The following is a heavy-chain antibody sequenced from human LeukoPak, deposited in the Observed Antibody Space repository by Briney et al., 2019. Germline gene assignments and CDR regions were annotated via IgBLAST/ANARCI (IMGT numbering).Heavy chain of an antibody. CDR2: ISGSGGST. V-gene: IGHV3-23*01. CDR1: GLTFKSYG. Sequence: GGSLRLSCAASGLTFKSYGMSWVRPAPGQGLEWVSGISGSGGSTYYADSVKGRFTISRDNSKNTLYLQVNSLRAEDTDIYYCAKSQISSGWYDYWGQGTLVTVSS. D-gene: IGHD6-19*01. CDR3: AKSQISSGWYDY. J-gene: IGHJ4*02.